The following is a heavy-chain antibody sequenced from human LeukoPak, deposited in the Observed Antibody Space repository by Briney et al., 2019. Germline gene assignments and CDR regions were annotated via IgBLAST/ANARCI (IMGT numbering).Heavy chain of an antibody. CDR3: ANEGVYSNYYWFDP. CDR1: GYTFTSYG. CDR2: INAYNGNT. D-gene: IGHD4-11*01. V-gene: IGHV1-18*01. Sequence: ASVKVSCKASGYTFTSYGISWVRQAPGQGLEWMGWINAYNGNTNYAQKLQGRVTITADESTSTAYMELSSLRSEDTAVYYCANEGVYSNYYWFDPWGQGTLVTVSS. J-gene: IGHJ5*02.